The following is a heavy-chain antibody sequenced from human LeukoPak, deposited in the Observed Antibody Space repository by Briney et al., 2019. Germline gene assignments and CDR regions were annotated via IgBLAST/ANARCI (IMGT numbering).Heavy chain of an antibody. D-gene: IGHD3-3*01. Sequence: GESLKISCKGSGYSFTSYWIGWVRQMPGKGLEWMGIIYPGDSDTRYSPSFQGQVTISADKSISTAYLQWSSLKASDTAMYHCARLPTIFGVVTSYYYYYGMDVWGQGTTVTVSS. CDR2: IYPGDSDT. CDR3: ARLPTIFGVVTSYYYYYGMDV. V-gene: IGHV5-51*01. CDR1: GYSFTSYW. J-gene: IGHJ6*02.